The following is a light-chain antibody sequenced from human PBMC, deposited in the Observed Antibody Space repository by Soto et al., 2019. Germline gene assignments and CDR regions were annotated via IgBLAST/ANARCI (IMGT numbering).Light chain of an antibody. CDR2: KVS. J-gene: IGKJ5*01. CDR1: QVLVHSDGIAY. V-gene: IGKV2-30*02. CDR3: MQGTQWTMT. Sequence: VMTRSPLSLPFTVGQPASVCFRCNQVLVHSDGIAYFSWFQQRPGRSPRRLIYKVSNRDSGVPARFSGSGSGNDLALKISRVEAEDVGVYSCMQGTQWTMTFGQGTRLEIK.